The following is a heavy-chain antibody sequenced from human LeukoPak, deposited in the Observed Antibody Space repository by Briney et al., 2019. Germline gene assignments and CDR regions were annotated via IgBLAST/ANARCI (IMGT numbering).Heavy chain of an antibody. CDR2: ISSSGTTI. CDR3: ARDMAVPAAMTFYYYYYMDV. Sequence: GGSLRLSCAASGFTFSDYSMSWIRQAPGKGLEWVSYISSSGTTIYYADSVKGRFTISRDNAKNSLYLQMNSLRAEDTAVYYCARDMAVPAAMTFYYYYYMDVWGKGTTVTVS. CDR1: GFTFSDYS. D-gene: IGHD2-2*01. J-gene: IGHJ6*03. V-gene: IGHV3-11*04.